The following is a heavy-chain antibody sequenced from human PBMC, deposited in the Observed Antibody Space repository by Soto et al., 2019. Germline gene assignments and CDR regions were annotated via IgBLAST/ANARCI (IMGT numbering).Heavy chain of an antibody. CDR3: ARGSGSRLGGLGYYGMYV. CDR1: GFTFSSYA. D-gene: IGHD5-12*01. Sequence: SLRLSCAASGFTFSSYAMHWVRQAPGKGLEWVAVISYDGSNKYYADSVKGRFTISRDNSKNTLYLQMNSLRAEDTAVYYCARGSGSRLGGLGYYGMYVWGQGTTVTVSS. J-gene: IGHJ6*02. V-gene: IGHV3-30-3*01. CDR2: ISYDGSNK.